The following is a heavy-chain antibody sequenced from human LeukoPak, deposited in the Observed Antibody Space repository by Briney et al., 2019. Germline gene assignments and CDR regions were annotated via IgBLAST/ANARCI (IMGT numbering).Heavy chain of an antibody. V-gene: IGHV3-15*01. CDR3: TTDYSGSYPSLDY. J-gene: IGHJ4*02. CDR1: GFTFSNAW. Sequence: PGGSLRLSCAASGFTFSNAWMSWVRQAPGKGLEWVGRIKSKTDGRTTDYAAPVKCRFTISRDDSNNTQYLQMNSLKTEDTAVYYCTTDYSGSYPSLDYWGEGALVTVP. CDR2: IKSKTDGRTT. D-gene: IGHD1-26*01.